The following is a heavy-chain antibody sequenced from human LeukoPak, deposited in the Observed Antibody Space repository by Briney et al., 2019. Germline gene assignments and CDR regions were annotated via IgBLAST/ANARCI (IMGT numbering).Heavy chain of an antibody. CDR1: GFTFADYG. D-gene: IGHD3-9*01. V-gene: IGHV3-20*04. Sequence: GGSLRLSCAASGFTFADYGMSWVRQAPGKGLEWVSGINWNGDRTGYADSVKGRFTISRDNAKKSLNLQMNSLRAEDTALYYCARDSYSSTGFLYYWGQGTLVTVSS. CDR2: INWNGDRT. J-gene: IGHJ4*02. CDR3: ARDSYSSTGFLYY.